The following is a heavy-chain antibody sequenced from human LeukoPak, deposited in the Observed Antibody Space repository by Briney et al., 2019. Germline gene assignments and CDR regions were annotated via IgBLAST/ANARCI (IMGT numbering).Heavy chain of an antibody. CDR3: AKDRSCINDVCHGDLDY. V-gene: IGHV3-20*04. CDR2: INWNGVYT. Sequence: PGGSLRLSCAASGFTFDDYGMSWVRQAPGKGLEWVSAINWNGVYTNYADSVKGRFTISRDNAKSSLYLQMNTLRAEDTALYYCAKDRSCINDVCHGDLDYWGQGTLVTVSS. D-gene: IGHD2-8*01. CDR1: GFTFDDYG. J-gene: IGHJ4*02.